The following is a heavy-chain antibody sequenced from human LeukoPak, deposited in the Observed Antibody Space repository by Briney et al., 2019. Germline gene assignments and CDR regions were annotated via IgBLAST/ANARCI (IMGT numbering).Heavy chain of an antibody. CDR3: AKVRDDSSGYYYWGY. Sequence: PGGSLRLSCAASGFTFSSYAMSWVRQAPGKGLEWVSAISGSGGSTYYADSVKGRFTISRDNSKNTLYLQMNSLRVEDTAVYYCAKVRDDSSGYYYWGYWGQGTLVTVSS. CDR2: ISGSGGST. V-gene: IGHV3-23*01. D-gene: IGHD3-22*01. J-gene: IGHJ4*02. CDR1: GFTFSSYA.